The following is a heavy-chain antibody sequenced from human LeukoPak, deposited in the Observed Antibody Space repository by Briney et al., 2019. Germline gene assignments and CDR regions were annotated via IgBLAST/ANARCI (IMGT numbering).Heavy chain of an antibody. Sequence: GGSLRLSCAASGFTFSSCGMSWVRQAPGKGLEWVSAIGGRDGSTYYADSVKGRFTISRDNSKNTLYVQMNSLRAEDTAVYYCARDQSYSSGKQTWGQGTLVTVSS. CDR1: GFTFSSCG. CDR3: ARDQSYSSGKQT. D-gene: IGHD6-19*01. J-gene: IGHJ4*02. V-gene: IGHV3-23*01. CDR2: IGGRDGST.